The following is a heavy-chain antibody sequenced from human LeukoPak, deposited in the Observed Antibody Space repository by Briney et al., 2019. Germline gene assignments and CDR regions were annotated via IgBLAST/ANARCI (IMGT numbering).Heavy chain of an antibody. D-gene: IGHD3-10*01. CDR3: ARDMVRGASDY. Sequence: GASVKVSCKASGYTFTGYYMHWVRQAPGQELEWMGRINPNSGGTNYAQKFQGRVTMTGDTSISTAYMELSRLRSDDTAVYYCARDMVRGASDYWGQGTLVTVSS. V-gene: IGHV1-2*06. J-gene: IGHJ4*02. CDR1: GYTFTGYY. CDR2: INPNSGGT.